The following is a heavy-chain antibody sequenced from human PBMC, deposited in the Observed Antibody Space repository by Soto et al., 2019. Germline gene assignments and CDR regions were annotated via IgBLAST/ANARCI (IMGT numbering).Heavy chain of an antibody. D-gene: IGHD3-16*02. Sequence: QVQLRESGPGLVKPSQTLSLSCSISGGSITSANYYWTWIRLFPGKGLEWIGYIYSSGTTHYNPSLKSRATISLDTTNNQFSLEVKSATAADTAVYYCARMGLHLGELSRNWFDPWGQGSLVTVSS. J-gene: IGHJ5*02. CDR2: IYSSGTT. V-gene: IGHV4-31*03. CDR3: ARMGLHLGELSRNWFDP. CDR1: GGSITSANYY.